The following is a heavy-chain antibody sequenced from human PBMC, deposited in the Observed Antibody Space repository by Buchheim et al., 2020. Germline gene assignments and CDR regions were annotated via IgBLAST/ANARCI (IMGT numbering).Heavy chain of an antibody. V-gene: IGHV4-34*01. Sequence: QVQLQQWGAGLLKPSETLSLTCAVYGGSFSGYYWSWIRQPPGKGLEWIGEINHSGSTNYNPSLKSRVTISVDTSKNQFSLKLSSVTAADTAVYYCARGYSFWFGESPLDYWGQGTL. CDR2: INHSGST. CDR1: GGSFSGYY. CDR3: ARGYSFWFGESPLDY. J-gene: IGHJ4*02. D-gene: IGHD3-10*01.